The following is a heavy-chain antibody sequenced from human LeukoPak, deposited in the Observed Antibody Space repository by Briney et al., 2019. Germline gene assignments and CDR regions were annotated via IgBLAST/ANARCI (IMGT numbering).Heavy chain of an antibody. CDR1: GFTFSSYG. V-gene: IGHV3-23*01. Sequence: PGGSLRLSCAASGFTFSSYGMSWVRQAPGKGPEWVSAISGSGGSTYYADSVKGRFTISRDNSKNTLYLQMNSLRAEDTAVYYCARVQRGIAVALDYWGQGTLATVSS. J-gene: IGHJ4*02. CDR3: ARVQRGIAVALDY. D-gene: IGHD6-19*01. CDR2: ISGSGGST.